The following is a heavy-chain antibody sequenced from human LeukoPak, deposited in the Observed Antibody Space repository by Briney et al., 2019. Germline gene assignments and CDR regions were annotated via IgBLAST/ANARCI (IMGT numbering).Heavy chain of an antibody. Sequence: GGSLRLSCAASGFTFSGSAIHWVRQASGKGLEWVGRIRSKVNNYATEYAASVRGRFTISRDDSKNTAYLQMNSLRAEDTAVYYCAKEALSELNDYGDYGQFDYWGQGTLVTVSS. CDR2: IRSKVNNYAT. J-gene: IGHJ4*02. D-gene: IGHD4-17*01. CDR3: AKEALSELNDYGDYGQFDY. CDR1: GFTFSGSA. V-gene: IGHV3-73*01.